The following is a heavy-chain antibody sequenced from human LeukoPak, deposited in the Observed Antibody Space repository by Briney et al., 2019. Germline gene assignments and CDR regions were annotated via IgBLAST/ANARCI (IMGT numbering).Heavy chain of an antibody. V-gene: IGHV4-39*07. CDR1: GGSISSSSYY. Sequence: SETLSLTCTVSGGSISSSSYYWGWIRQPPGKGLEWIGSIYYSGSTYYNPSLKSRVTISVDTSKNQFSLKLSSVTAADTAVYYCARGRPPYYYDSSGYYSIFDYWGQGTLVTVSS. J-gene: IGHJ4*02. D-gene: IGHD3-22*01. CDR3: ARGRPPYYYDSSGYYSIFDY. CDR2: IYYSGST.